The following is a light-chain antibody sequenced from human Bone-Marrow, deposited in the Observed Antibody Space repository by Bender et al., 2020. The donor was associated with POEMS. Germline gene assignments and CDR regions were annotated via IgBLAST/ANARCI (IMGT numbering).Light chain of an antibody. Sequence: QSALTQPASVSGSPGQSITISCTGTGSDVGGYNFVSWYLQHPGKAPQLLIFDVSDRPSGVSNRFSGSKSGNTASLTISGLQAEDEGDYYCASYTGSRSRVFGGGTKVTVL. CDR3: ASYTGSRSRV. V-gene: IGLV2-14*03. CDR2: DVS. CDR1: GSDVGGYNF. J-gene: IGLJ3*02.